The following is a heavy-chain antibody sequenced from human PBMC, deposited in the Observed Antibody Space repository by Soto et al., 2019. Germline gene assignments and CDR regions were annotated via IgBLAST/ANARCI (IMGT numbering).Heavy chain of an antibody. CDR2: ISSSSSTI. V-gene: IGHV3-48*01. J-gene: IGHJ4*02. CDR3: AREGDDFWSGYFIDY. Sequence: EVQLVESGGGLVQPGGSLRLSCAASGFTFSSYSMNWVRQAPGKGLEWVSYISSSSSTIYYADSVKGRFTISRDNAKNSLYLQMNSPRAEDTAVYYCAREGDDFWSGYFIDYWGQGTLVTVSS. CDR1: GFTFSSYS. D-gene: IGHD3-3*01.